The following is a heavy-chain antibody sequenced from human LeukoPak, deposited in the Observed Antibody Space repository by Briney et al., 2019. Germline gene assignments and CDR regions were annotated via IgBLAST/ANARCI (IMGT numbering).Heavy chain of an antibody. CDR3: ARDRDYYGSGSSYFDY. CDR1: GGSLSGFY. J-gene: IGHJ4*02. Sequence: SETLSLTCTVSGGSLSGFYWSWIRQPPGKGLEWIGYIYYSGNTNYNPSLRSRVTISVDTSKNQFSLKLSSVTAADTAVYYCARDRDYYGSGSSYFDYWGQGTLVTVSS. V-gene: IGHV4-59*01. D-gene: IGHD3-10*01. CDR2: IYYSGNT.